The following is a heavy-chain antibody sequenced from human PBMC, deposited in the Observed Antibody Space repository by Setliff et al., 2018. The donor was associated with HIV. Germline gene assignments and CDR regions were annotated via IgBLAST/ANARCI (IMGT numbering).Heavy chain of an antibody. CDR1: GGSISSGTSY. CDR2: IYTSGST. CDR3: AREAYDYVWGTYRYRPRHFDY. V-gene: IGHV4-61*02. Sequence: SETLSLTCTVSGGSISSGTSYWSWIRQPAGKGLEWIGRIYTSGSTNYNPSLKSRVSISVDTSKNRFSLKLRPVTAADTAVYYCAREAYDYVWGTYRYRPRHFDYWGQGTLVTVSS. J-gene: IGHJ4*02. D-gene: IGHD3-16*02.